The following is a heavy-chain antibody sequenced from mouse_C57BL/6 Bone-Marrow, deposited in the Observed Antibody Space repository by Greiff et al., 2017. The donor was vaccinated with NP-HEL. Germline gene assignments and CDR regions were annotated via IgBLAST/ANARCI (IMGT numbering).Heavy chain of an antibody. Sequence: EVKLLESGAELVRPGASVKLSCTASGFNFKDYYMHWVKQRPEQGLEWIGRIDPEDGDTESAPKFQGKATMTADTSANTAYLQLSTLTSEDTAVYYCTPLWLRRGKAYWGQGTLVTVSA. CDR2: IDPEDGDT. CDR3: TPLWLRRGKAY. CDR1: GFNFKDYY. J-gene: IGHJ3*01. D-gene: IGHD2-2*01. V-gene: IGHV14-1*01.